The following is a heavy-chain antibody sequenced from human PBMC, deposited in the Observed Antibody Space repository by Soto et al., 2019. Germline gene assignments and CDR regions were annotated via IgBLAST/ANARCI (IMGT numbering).Heavy chain of an antibody. V-gene: IGHV4-59*01. J-gene: IGHJ3*02. CDR2: IYYSGST. CDR3: ARDGPYCSGGSCYSDDAFDI. Sequence: SETLSLTCTVSGGSISSYYWSWIRQPPGKGLEWIGYIYYSGSTNYNPSLKSRVTISVDTSKNQFSLKLSSVTAADTAVYYCARDGPYCSGGSCYSDDAFDIWGQGTMVTVSS. D-gene: IGHD2-15*01. CDR1: GGSISSYY.